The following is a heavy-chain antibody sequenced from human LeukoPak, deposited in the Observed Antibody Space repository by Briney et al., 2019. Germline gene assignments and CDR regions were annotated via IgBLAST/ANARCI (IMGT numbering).Heavy chain of an antibody. CDR1: GFTFSNYA. CDR2: IRSSSSTI. Sequence: GGSLRLSCAASGFTFSNYAMNWVRQAPGKGLEWVSYIRSSSSTIYYADSVKGRFTISRDNAKNSLYLQMNSLRAEDTAVYYCARAKRNGFDIWGQGTMVTVSS. V-gene: IGHV3-48*01. CDR3: ARAKRNGFDI. J-gene: IGHJ3*02.